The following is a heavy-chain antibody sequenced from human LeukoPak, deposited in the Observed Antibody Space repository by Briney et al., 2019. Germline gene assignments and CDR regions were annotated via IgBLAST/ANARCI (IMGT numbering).Heavy chain of an antibody. J-gene: IGHJ4*02. V-gene: IGHV4-59*01. Sequence: PSETLSLTCIVSGGSISSYYWSWIRQPPGKGLEWIGYIYYSGSTNYNPSLKSRVTISVDTSKNQFSLKLSSVTAADTAVYYCARLAGELLVDYWGQGTLVTVSS. CDR2: IYYSGST. D-gene: IGHD3-16*01. CDR3: ARLAGELLVDY. CDR1: GGSISSYY.